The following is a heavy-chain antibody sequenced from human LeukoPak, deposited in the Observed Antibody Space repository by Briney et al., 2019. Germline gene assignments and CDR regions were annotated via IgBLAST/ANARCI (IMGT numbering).Heavy chain of an antibody. V-gene: IGHV3-64*01. CDR2: ISSIEGRI. D-gene: IGHD2-15*01. J-gene: IGHJ4*02. CDR1: GFTFSNYA. Sequence: GGSLRLSCAASGFTFSNYAIHWVRQAPGKGLECVSAISSIEGRIYYANAVKGRFTISRDNSKNMVFLQMGSLRAEDMAVYYCARARRDCSGGTCFSYYFDNWGQGTLVTVSP. CDR3: ARARRDCSGGTCFSYYFDN.